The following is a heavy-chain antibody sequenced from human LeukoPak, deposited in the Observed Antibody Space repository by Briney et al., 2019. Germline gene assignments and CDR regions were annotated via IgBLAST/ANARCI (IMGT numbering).Heavy chain of an antibody. D-gene: IGHD7-27*01. Sequence: PSETLSLTCTVSGGSLSSGGYYWTWIRQHPGKGLEWLAYIYYVGNTYYNPSLESRLSISADTSKNHFSLNLSSVTAADTAIYYCARFSTRLTGERIGAFDLWGQGTKVTVSS. V-gene: IGHV4-31*03. CDR3: ARFSTRLTGERIGAFDL. CDR2: IYYVGNT. J-gene: IGHJ3*01. CDR1: GGSLSSGGYY.